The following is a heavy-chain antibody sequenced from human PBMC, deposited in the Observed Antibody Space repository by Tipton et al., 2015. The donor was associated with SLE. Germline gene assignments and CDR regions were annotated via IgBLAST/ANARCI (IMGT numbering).Heavy chain of an antibody. V-gene: IGHV4-34*01. D-gene: IGHD3-9*01. CDR1: DGSVRGYY. CDR2: MHHSGST. J-gene: IGHJ5*02. Sequence: TLSLTCAVYDGSVRGYYWSWIRQAPGKGLEWIGEMHHSGSTNYNPSLKSRVTISADMSKSLFTLNVNSVTAADTAVYYCARGFDSLDPWGQGTLVTVSP. CDR3: ARGFDSLDP.